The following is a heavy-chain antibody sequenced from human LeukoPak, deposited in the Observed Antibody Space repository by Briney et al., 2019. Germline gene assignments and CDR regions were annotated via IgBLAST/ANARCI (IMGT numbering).Heavy chain of an antibody. CDR1: GGSISIYY. CDR3: ARLISNAYYFDY. J-gene: IGHJ4*02. CDR2: IYYSGST. D-gene: IGHD3-16*01. Sequence: SETLSLTCTVSGGSISIYYWSWIRQPPGKGLEWIGYIYYSGSTNYNPSLKSRVTISVDTSKNQFSLKLSSVTAAGTAVYYCARLISNAYYFDYWGQGTLVTVSS. V-gene: IGHV4-59*08.